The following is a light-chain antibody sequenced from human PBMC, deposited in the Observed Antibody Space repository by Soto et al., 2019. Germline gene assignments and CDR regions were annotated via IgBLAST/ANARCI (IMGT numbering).Light chain of an antibody. CDR2: DVS. J-gene: IGLJ2*01. V-gene: IGLV2-14*01. CDR1: SSDVGGYNY. CDR3: SSFTSSTTPV. Sequence: QSALTQPASVSGSPGQSITISCTGTSSDVGGYNYVSWYQQHPGKAPKLMLYDVSNRPSGVSNRFSGSKSGNTASLTISGLQGEDEADYYCSSFTSSTTPVFGGGTKLTVL.